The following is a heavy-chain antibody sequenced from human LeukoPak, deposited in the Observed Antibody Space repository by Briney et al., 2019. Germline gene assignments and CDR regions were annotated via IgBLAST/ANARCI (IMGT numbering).Heavy chain of an antibody. J-gene: IGHJ4*02. CDR2: IYIGGST. V-gene: IGHV3-53*04. D-gene: IGHD6-19*01. CDR3: ARESSVSGWYIY. CDR1: GFTVSNNY. Sequence: GGSLRLSCAASGFTVSNNYMSWVRQAPGKGLEWVSTIYIGGSTYYADSVKGRFTISRHDSMNTLYLQVDSLRTDDTAVYYCARESSVSGWYIYWGQGTLVTVSS.